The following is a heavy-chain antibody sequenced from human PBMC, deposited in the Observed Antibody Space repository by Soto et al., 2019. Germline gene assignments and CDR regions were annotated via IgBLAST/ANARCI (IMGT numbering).Heavy chain of an antibody. D-gene: IGHD3-9*01. J-gene: IGHJ4*02. V-gene: IGHV3-30-3*01. CDR2: ISYDGSNK. CDR1: GFTFSSYA. Sequence: GGSLRLSCAASGFTFSSYAMHWVRQAPGKGLEWVAVISYDGSNKYYADSVKGRFTISRDNSKNTLYLQMNSLRAEDTAVYYCAREKIDYYDILTGYYNGIDYWGQGTLVTVSS. CDR3: AREKIDYYDILTGYYNGIDY.